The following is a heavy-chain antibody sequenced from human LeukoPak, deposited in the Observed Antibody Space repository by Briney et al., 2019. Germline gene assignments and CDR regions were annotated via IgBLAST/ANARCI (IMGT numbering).Heavy chain of an antibody. CDR2: IYCSGST. J-gene: IGHJ3*02. Sequence: SETLSLTCTVSGGSISSSSYYWGWIRQPPGKGLEWIGSIYCSGSTYYNPSLKSRVTISVDTSKNQFSLKLSSVTAADTAVYYCASPQRSIAVAFDIWGQGTMVTVSS. CDR1: GGSISSSSYY. V-gene: IGHV4-39*01. D-gene: IGHD6-19*01. CDR3: ASPQRSIAVAFDI.